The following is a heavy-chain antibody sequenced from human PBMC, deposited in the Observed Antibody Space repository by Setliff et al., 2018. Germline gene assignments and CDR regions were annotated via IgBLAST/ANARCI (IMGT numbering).Heavy chain of an antibody. Sequence: ASVKVSCKASGYTFTSYDINWVRQATGQGLEWVGWMNPNRGNTGYAQKFQGRVTITRNTSISTAYMELSSLLSEDTAVYYCAISTIFGVVSPTPDAFDIWGQGTRVTVSS. CDR1: GYTFTSYD. V-gene: IGHV1-8*03. D-gene: IGHD3-3*01. CDR3: AISTIFGVVSPTPDAFDI. CDR2: MNPNRGNT. J-gene: IGHJ3*02.